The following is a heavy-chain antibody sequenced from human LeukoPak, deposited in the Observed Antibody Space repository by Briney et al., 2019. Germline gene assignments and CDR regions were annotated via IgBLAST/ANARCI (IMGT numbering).Heavy chain of an antibody. J-gene: IGHJ4*02. CDR1: GYTFTSYG. V-gene: IGHV1-18*01. D-gene: IGHD6-13*01. Sequence: ASVMVSCKAFGYTFTSYGISWVRQAPGQGLEWMGGITTYNDNTNYAQKFQGRVTLTTDTSTRTAYMELRGLRSDDTAVYYCAREYSSNWLYYFDFWGQGTLVTVSS. CDR2: ITTYNDNT. CDR3: AREYSSNWLYYFDF.